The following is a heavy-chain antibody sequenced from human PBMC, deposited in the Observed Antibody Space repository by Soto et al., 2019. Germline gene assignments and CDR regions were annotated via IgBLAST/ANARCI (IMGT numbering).Heavy chain of an antibody. Sequence: GESLKISCAASGFTFSTYAMSWVRQAPGKGLEWVSGISGSGGSTYYADSVKGRFTISRDNSKNTLYLQMNSLRAEDTAVYYCAKATTTVTTGNWFDPWGQGTLVTVSS. D-gene: IGHD4-17*01. V-gene: IGHV3-23*01. CDR3: AKATTTVTTGNWFDP. CDR1: GFTFSTYA. CDR2: ISGSGGST. J-gene: IGHJ5*02.